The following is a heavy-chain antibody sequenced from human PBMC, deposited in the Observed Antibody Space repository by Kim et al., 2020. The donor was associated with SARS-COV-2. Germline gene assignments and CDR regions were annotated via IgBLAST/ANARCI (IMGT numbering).Heavy chain of an antibody. V-gene: IGHV1-3*01. CDR2: INAGNGNT. CDR1: GYTFTSYA. J-gene: IGHJ3*02. D-gene: IGHD6-13*01. CDR3: ARDLGLAAAFFHAFDI. Sequence: ASVKVSCKASGYTFTSYAMHWVRQAPGQRLEWMGWINAGNGNTKYSQKFQGRVTITRDTSASTAYMELSSLRSEDTAVYYCARDLGLAAAFFHAFDIWGQGTMVTVSS.